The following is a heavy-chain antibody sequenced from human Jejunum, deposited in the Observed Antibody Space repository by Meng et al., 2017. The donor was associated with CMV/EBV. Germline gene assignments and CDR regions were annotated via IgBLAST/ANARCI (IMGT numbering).Heavy chain of an antibody. J-gene: IGHJ4*02. CDR3: ARGRGNQPLFDY. D-gene: IGHD2/OR15-2a*01. CDR1: GGSFSPYT. CDR2: LIPVLNKA. V-gene: IGHV1-69*10. Sequence: QVQWVPSGAEVKQPGSPVKVAGKPSGGSFSPYTFSWVRQAPGQGLEWMGGLIPVLNKAKSAPRFQDRVTFTADETTTTAYMELSSLTFEDTAVYFCARGRGNQPLFDYWGQGTLVTVSS.